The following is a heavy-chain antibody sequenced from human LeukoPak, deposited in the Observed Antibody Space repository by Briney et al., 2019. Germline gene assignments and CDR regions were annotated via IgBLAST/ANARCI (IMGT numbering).Heavy chain of an antibody. CDR1: GGSISSSSYY. Sequence: SKTLSLTCTVSGGSISSSSYYWGWIRQPPGKGLEWIGSIYYSGSTYYNPSLKSRVTISVDTSKNQFSLKLSSVTAADTAVYYCARDRTGRSSPRSAMGIDYWGQGTLVTVSS. J-gene: IGHJ4*02. D-gene: IGHD6-6*01. V-gene: IGHV4-39*07. CDR3: ARDRTGRSSPRSAMGIDY. CDR2: IYYSGST.